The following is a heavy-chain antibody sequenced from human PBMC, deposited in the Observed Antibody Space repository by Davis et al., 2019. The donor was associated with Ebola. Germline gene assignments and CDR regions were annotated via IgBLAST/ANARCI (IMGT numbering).Heavy chain of an antibody. V-gene: IGHV1-69*10. Sequence: SVQVSCQASVGTLSSYAISWVRQAPGQGLEWMGGIIPILGIANYAQKFQGRVTITADESTSTAYMELSSLRSDDTAVYYCASDWGPKYYFDYWGQGTLVTVSS. CDR1: VGTLSSYA. CDR2: IIPILGIA. J-gene: IGHJ4*02. D-gene: IGHD7-27*01. CDR3: ASDWGPKYYFDY.